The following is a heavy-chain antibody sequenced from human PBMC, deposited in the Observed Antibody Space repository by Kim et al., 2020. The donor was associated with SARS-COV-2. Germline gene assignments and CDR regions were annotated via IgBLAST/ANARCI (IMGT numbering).Heavy chain of an antibody. Sequence: SVKVSCKASGGTFSSYAISWVRQAPGQGLEWMGGIIPIFGTANYAQKFQGRVTITADESTSTAYMELSSLRSEDTAVYYCAGRQYSSGWVPYYYYGMDVWGQGTTVTVSS. CDR1: GGTFSSYA. CDR2: IIPIFGTA. D-gene: IGHD6-19*01. V-gene: IGHV1-69*13. J-gene: IGHJ6*02. CDR3: AGRQYSSGWVPYYYYGMDV.